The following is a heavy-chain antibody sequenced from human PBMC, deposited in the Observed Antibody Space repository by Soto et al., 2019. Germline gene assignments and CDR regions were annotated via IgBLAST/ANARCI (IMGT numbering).Heavy chain of an antibody. CDR1: GFTFGDYA. D-gene: IGHD3-22*01. CDR2: IRSKAYGGTT. V-gene: IGHV3-49*04. J-gene: IGHJ4*02. Sequence: SLRLSCTASGFTFGDYAMSWVRQAPGKGLEWVGFIRSKAYGGTTEYAASVKGRFTISRDDSKSIAYLQMNSLKTEDTAVYYCTRPPYYYDSSGYYSSGYWGQGTLVTVSS. CDR3: TRPPYYYDSSGYYSSGY.